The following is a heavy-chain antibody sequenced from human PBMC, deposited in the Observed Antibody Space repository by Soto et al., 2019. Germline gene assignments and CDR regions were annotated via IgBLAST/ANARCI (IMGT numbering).Heavy chain of an antibody. CDR3: ARDRTGEMDY. Sequence: QVQLVESGGGVVQPGRSLRLSCAASGFTFSSYAMHWVRQAPGKGLEWVAVISYDGSNKYYADSVKGRFTISRDNSKKTLYPQMDRLRAEDTAVYYCARDRTGEMDYWGQGTLVTVSS. V-gene: IGHV3-30-3*01. J-gene: IGHJ4*02. CDR2: ISYDGSNK. D-gene: IGHD7-27*01. CDR1: GFTFSSYA.